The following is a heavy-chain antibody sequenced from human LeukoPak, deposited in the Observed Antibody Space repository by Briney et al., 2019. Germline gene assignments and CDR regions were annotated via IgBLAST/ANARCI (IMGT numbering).Heavy chain of an antibody. CDR1: GFTFSSYW. V-gene: IGHV4-39*07. CDR2: IYYSGST. J-gene: IGHJ6*03. CDR3: ARGPMGPLYYYYYYMDV. Sequence: PGGSLRLSCAASGFTFSSYWMSWIRQPPGKGLEWIGSIYYSGSTYYNPSLKSRVTMSVDTSKNQFSLKLSSVTAADTAVYYCARGPMGPLYYYYYYMDVWGKGTTVTVSS. D-gene: IGHD2-8*01.